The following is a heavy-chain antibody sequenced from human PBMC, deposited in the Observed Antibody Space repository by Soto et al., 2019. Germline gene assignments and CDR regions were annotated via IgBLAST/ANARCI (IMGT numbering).Heavy chain of an antibody. D-gene: IGHD2-15*01. J-gene: IGHJ4*02. Sequence: EVQLWESGGGLVQPGGSLRLSCAVSGFTFSSHVMSWVRQAPGKGLEWVSAISGTGGTYYADSVKGLFTISRDNSKYALYLQMNNLRDDDTAVYYCAKDRSGAYCSGGICYSPDYWGQGTLVIVSS. CDR2: ISGTGGT. CDR3: AKDRSGAYCSGGICYSPDY. V-gene: IGHV3-23*01. CDR1: GFTFSSHV.